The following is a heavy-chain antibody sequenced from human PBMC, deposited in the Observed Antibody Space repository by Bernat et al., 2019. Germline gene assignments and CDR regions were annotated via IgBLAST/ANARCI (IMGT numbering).Heavy chain of an antibody. Sequence: EVQLVESGGGLVQPGGSLRLSCAASGFTSTSYWMHWVRQAPGKGLVWVSRFNSDGRSTTYADSVKGRFTISRDNAKNTVYLQMNSLRAEDTAVYYCARARYYDLIDYWGQGTLVTVSS. CDR3: ARARYYDLIDY. J-gene: IGHJ4*02. V-gene: IGHV3-74*01. D-gene: IGHD3-3*01. CDR1: GFTSTSYW. CDR2: FNSDGRST.